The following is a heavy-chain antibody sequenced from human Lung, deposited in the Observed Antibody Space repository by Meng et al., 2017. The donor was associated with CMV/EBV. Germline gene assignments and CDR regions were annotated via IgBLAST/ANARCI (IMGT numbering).Heavy chain of an antibody. CDR3: AREEYYYGSGRDY. D-gene: IGHD3-10*01. CDR2: IYYSGST. Sequence: SCTVSGGSISSSSYYWGWIRQPPGKGLEWIGSIYYSGSTYYNPSLKSRVTISVDTSKNQFSLKLSSVTAADTAVYYCAREEYYYGSGRDYWGQGTXVTVSS. J-gene: IGHJ4*02. V-gene: IGHV4-39*07. CDR1: GGSISSSSYY.